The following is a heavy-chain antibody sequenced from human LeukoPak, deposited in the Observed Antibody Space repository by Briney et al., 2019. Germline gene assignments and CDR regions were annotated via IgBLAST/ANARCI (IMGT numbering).Heavy chain of an antibody. V-gene: IGHV3-23*01. J-gene: IGHJ4*02. Sequence: GGSLRLSCAASGFTFSSYAMSWVRQAPGKGLEWVSGISGSGDNTYYADSVKGRFTNSRDNSKNTLYLQMNSLRAEDTAVYYCAKDPSLSYDSSGYYYHYWGQGTLVTVSS. CDR2: ISGSGDNT. CDR3: AKDPSLSYDSSGYYYHY. D-gene: IGHD3-22*01. CDR1: GFTFSSYA.